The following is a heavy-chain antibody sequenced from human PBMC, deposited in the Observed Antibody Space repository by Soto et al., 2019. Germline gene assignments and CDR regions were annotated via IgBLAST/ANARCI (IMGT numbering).Heavy chain of an antibody. J-gene: IGHJ4*02. CDR1: GFTFGDYA. D-gene: IGHD3-22*01. CDR3: PRHDGYDISGYIVDY. CDR2: IRSKASDGTT. V-gene: IGHV3-49*03. Sequence: GGSLRLSCTASGFTFGDYAMSWFRQAPGKGLEWVSFIRSKASDGTTEYAASVKGRFTISRDDFKSTAYLQMNSLKTEDTAVYYCPRHDGYDISGYIVDYWGQGTLVTVSS.